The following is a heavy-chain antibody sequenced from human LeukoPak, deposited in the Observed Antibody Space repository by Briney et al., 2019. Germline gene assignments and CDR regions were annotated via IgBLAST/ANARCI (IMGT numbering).Heavy chain of an antibody. CDR2: ISGSGGST. D-gene: IGHD3-10*01. J-gene: IGHJ4*02. CDR3: AKPSGSGSY. V-gene: IGHV3-23*01. CDR1: GFTFSSYS. Sequence: PGGSLRLSCAASGFTFSSYSMNWVRQAPGRGLEWVSAISGSGGSTYYADSVKGQFTISRDNSKNTLYLQMNSLRAEDTAVYYCAKPSGSGSYWGQGTLVTVSS.